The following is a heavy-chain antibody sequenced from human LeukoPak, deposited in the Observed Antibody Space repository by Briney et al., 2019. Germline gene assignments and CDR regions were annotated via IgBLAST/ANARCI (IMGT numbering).Heavy chain of an antibody. V-gene: IGHV3-48*04. Sequence: GGSLRLSCAASGFTSSSYSMNWVRQAPGKGLEWVSYISSSGYTIYSADSVKGRFTISRDDAKNSLYLQMNSLRAEDTAVYFCARDFGPRLYAFDVWGQGTMITVSS. D-gene: IGHD3-16*01. CDR3: ARDFGPRLYAFDV. CDR1: GFTSSSYS. CDR2: ISSSGYTI. J-gene: IGHJ3*01.